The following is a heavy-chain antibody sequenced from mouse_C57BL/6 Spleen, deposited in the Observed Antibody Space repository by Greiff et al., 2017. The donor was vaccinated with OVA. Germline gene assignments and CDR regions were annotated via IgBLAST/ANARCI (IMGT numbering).Heavy chain of an antibody. D-gene: IGHD1-1*01. CDR1: GFSLTSYG. J-gene: IGHJ1*03. V-gene: IGHV2-5*01. CDR2: IWRGGST. Sequence: QVQLQQSGPGLVQPSQSLSITCTVPGFSLTSYGVHWVRQSPGKGLEWLGVIWRGGSTDYNAAFMSRLSITKDNSKSQVFFKMNSLQADDTAIYYCAKNDGSSLYWYFDVWGTGTTVTVSS. CDR3: AKNDGSSLYWYFDV.